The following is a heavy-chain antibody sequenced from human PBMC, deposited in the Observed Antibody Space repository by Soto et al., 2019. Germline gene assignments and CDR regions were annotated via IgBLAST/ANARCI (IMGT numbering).Heavy chain of an antibody. D-gene: IGHD1-26*01. Sequence: EVQLLESGGGLGQPGGSLRLSCAASGFTFSSYAMTWVRQAPGRGLEWVSAISGTGSPTYYADSVKGRLTISRDNSKTTLYLQLNSRRADDTAVYYCARHMSGGTYNYYYGMDVWGQGTTVTVSS. CDR1: GFTFSSYA. CDR2: ISGTGSPT. V-gene: IGHV3-23*01. J-gene: IGHJ6*02. CDR3: ARHMSGGTYNYYYGMDV.